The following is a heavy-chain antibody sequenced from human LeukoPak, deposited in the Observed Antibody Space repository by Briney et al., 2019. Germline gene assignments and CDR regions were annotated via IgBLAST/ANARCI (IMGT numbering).Heavy chain of an antibody. CDR3: ARQRRGPPPLHEVWFDP. V-gene: IGHV4-39*01. Sequence: SETLSLTCTVSGGSISSSSYYWGWIRQPPGKGLEWIGSIYYSGSTYYNPSLKSRVTISVDTSKNQFSLKLSSVTAADTAVYYCARQRRGPPPLHEVWFDPWGQGTLVTVSS. J-gene: IGHJ5*02. CDR2: IYYSGST. CDR1: GGSISSSSYY. D-gene: IGHD4-11*01.